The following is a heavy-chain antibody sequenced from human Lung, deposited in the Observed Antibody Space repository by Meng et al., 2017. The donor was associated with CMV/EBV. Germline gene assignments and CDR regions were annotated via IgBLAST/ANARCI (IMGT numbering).Heavy chain of an antibody. CDR2: IYYSGST. CDR3: ARTNYGDYNWFDP. D-gene: IGHD4-17*01. CDR1: GGSTRSGGFY. Sequence: GPGLVKPSPPPSRTCTVSGGSTRSGGFYWSWIRQHPGKGLEWIGYIYYSGSTYYNPSLRSRVAISIDTSKNQFSLKLTSVTAADTAVYFCARTNYGDYNWFDPWGQGTLVTVSS. J-gene: IGHJ5*02. V-gene: IGHV4-31*03.